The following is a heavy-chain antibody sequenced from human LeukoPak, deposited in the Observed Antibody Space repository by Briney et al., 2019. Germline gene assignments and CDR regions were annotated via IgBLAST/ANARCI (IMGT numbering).Heavy chain of an antibody. CDR2: ITGDGGAT. J-gene: IGHJ4*02. CDR1: GFTFHDYA. D-gene: IGHD2-8*01. Sequence: GGSLRLSCAASGFTFHDYAMHWVRQAPGKGLEWVSFITGDGGATYYADSVKGRFTISRDNSKPSLYLQMSSLRTEDTALYYCAKAGCTTSICYANYWGQGTLVTVSS. V-gene: IGHV3-43*02. CDR3: AKAGCTTSICYANY.